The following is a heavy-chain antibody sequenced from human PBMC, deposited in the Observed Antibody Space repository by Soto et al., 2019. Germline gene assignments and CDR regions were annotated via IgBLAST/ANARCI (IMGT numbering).Heavy chain of an antibody. CDR3: ASARWDY. CDR1: GGSFNANW. CDR2: IYYNGNT. Sequence: QVQLQQWGAGLLKPSETLSLTCAVSGGSFNANWWSWVRQPPGKGLEWIGEIYYNGNTNYNASLKSRVPISVDTSRNKFSLRLASVTAADTAIYYCASARWDYWGQGTLVTVSS. J-gene: IGHJ4*02. V-gene: IGHV4-34*01. D-gene: IGHD2-15*01.